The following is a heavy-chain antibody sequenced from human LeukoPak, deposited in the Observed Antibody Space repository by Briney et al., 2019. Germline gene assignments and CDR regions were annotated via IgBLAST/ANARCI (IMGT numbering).Heavy chain of an antibody. V-gene: IGHV3-21*01. CDR3: ARAGGVHVEWDIVVVLDY. CDR2: ISSSSSYI. CDR1: GFTFSSYS. Sequence: GGSLRLSCAASGFTFSSYSMTWVRQAPGKGLEWVSSISSSSSYIYYADSVKGRLTISRDNAKNSLYLQMNSLRAEDTAVYYCARAGGVHVEWDIVVVLDYWGQGTLVSVSS. D-gene: IGHD2-2*01. J-gene: IGHJ4*02.